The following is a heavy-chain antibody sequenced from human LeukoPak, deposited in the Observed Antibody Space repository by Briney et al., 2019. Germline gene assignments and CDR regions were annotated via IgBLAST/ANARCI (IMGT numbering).Heavy chain of an antibody. CDR2: ISYDGSNK. Sequence: PGGSLRLSCAAPGFTFSSYAMHWVRQAPGKGLEWVAVISYDGSNKYYADSVKSRFTISRDNSKNTLYLQMNSLRAEDTAVYYCARSSGWYRALWDWGQGTLVTVSS. D-gene: IGHD6-19*01. V-gene: IGHV3-30-3*01. CDR3: ARSSGWYRALWD. CDR1: GFTFSSYA. J-gene: IGHJ4*02.